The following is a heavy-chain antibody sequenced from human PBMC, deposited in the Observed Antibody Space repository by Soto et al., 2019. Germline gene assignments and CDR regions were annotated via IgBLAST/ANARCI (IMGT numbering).Heavy chain of an antibody. D-gene: IGHD3-22*01. CDR3: ARHLYYYDSSGYYYEHLNWFDP. Sequence: SETLSLTCTVSGGSISSYYWSWIRQPPGKGLEWIGSIYYSGSTYYNPSLKSRVTISVDTSKNQFSLKLSSVTAADTAVYYCARHLYYYDSSGYYYEHLNWFDPWGQGTLVTVSS. CDR1: GGSISSYY. J-gene: IGHJ5*02. CDR2: IYYSGST. V-gene: IGHV4-39*01.